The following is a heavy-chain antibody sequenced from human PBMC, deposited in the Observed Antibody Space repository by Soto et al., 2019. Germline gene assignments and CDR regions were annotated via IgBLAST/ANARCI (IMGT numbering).Heavy chain of an antibody. D-gene: IGHD3-9*01. CDR3: ARETNYDILTGYPYGMDV. Sequence: GASVKVSCKASGYTFTGYYMHWVRQAPGQGLEWKGWINPNSGGTNYAQKFQGWVTMTRDTSISTAYMELSRLRSDDTAVYYCARETNYDILTGYPYGMDVWGQGTTVTVSS. CDR2: INPNSGGT. V-gene: IGHV1-2*04. CDR1: GYTFTGYY. J-gene: IGHJ6*02.